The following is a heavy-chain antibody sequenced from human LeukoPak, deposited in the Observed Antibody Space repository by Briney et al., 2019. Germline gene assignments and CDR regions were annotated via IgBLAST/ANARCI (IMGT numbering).Heavy chain of an antibody. Sequence: SETLSLTCAVYGGSFSGYYWSWIRQPPGKGLEWIGEINHSGSTNYNPSLKSRVTISVDTSKNQFSLKLSSVTAADTAVYYCARRLYGSGSYFTRDYWGQGTLVTVSS. V-gene: IGHV4-34*01. CDR1: GGSFSGYY. D-gene: IGHD3-10*01. J-gene: IGHJ4*02. CDR2: INHSGST. CDR3: ARRLYGSGSYFTRDY.